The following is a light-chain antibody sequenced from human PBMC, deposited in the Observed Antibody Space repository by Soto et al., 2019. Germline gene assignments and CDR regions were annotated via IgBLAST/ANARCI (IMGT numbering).Light chain of an antibody. CDR2: DVS. CDR1: SSDVGGYNY. V-gene: IGLV2-14*01. Sequence: QSVLPQPASVSGSPGQSITISCTGTSSDVGGYNYVSWYQQHPGKAPKLMIYDVSNRPSGVSNRFSGSKSGNTASLTISGLQAEDEADYYCTSYTSIIPYVFGTGTKVTVL. J-gene: IGLJ1*01. CDR3: TSYTSIIPYV.